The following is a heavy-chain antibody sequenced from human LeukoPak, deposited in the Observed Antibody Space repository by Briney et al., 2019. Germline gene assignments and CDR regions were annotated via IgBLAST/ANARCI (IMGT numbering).Heavy chain of an antibody. V-gene: IGHV3-23*01. Sequence: GGXXXXXXAXSGFTFSSYAXSWVRQAPGKXXXXXSAXSGSGGSTYYGDSVKGRFTISRDNSKNTLYLQMNSLRAEDTAVYYCAKLHGDYWRPHNIWFDPWGQGTLVTVSS. CDR3: AKLHGDYWRPHNIWFDP. CDR1: GFTFSSYA. J-gene: IGHJ5*02. D-gene: IGHD4-17*01. CDR2: XSGSGGST.